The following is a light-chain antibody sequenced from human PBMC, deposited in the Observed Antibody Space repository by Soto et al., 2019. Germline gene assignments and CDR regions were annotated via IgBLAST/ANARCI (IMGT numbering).Light chain of an antibody. CDR1: STDVGGYNL. CDR2: EGS. Sequence: QSVLTQPASVSGSPGQSISISCTGTSTDVGGYNLVSWYQQHPGKAPKLMIHEGSERPSGVSGRFSGSSSGNTASLTISGLQAEDEADYYCCSYSGSNTLVFGGGTKLTVL. V-gene: IGLV2-23*01. J-gene: IGLJ2*01. CDR3: CSYSGSNTLV.